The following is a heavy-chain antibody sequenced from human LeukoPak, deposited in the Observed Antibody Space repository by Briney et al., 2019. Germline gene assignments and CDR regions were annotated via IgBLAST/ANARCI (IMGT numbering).Heavy chain of an antibody. Sequence: GGSLRLSCAASGFTFSSYGMSWVRQAPGKGLDWVSGINYSGGSTHYADSVKGRFTISRDNSKNTLYLHMHSLRAEDTAVYYCAKEVYCSGASCSPRYFHYGMDVWGQGTTVTVSS. CDR2: INYSGGST. V-gene: IGHV3-23*01. CDR3: AKEVYCSGASCSPRYFHYGMDV. D-gene: IGHD2-15*01. J-gene: IGHJ6*02. CDR1: GFTFSSYG.